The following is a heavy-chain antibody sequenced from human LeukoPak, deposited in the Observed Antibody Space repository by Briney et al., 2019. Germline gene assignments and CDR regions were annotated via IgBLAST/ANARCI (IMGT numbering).Heavy chain of an antibody. CDR1: GYTFTSYG. D-gene: IGHD6-19*01. CDR2: ISAYNGNT. CDR3: ARDRKSKQWLVSPTDY. V-gene: IGHV1-18*01. J-gene: IGHJ4*02. Sequence: ASVKVSCKASGYTFTSYGISWVRQAPGQGLERMGWISAYNGNTNYAQKLQGRVTMTTDTSTSTAYMGLRSLRSDDTAVYYCARDRKSKQWLVSPTDYWGQGTLVTVSS.